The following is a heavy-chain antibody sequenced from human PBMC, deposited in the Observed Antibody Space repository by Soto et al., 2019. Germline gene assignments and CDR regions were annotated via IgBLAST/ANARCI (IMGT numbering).Heavy chain of an antibody. CDR1: GYTFNTYG. Sequence: VQLEQSGPEVKKPGASVKVSCNVSGYTFNTYGISWVRQAPGQGLEWMGWINSYNGNTEYAQSLQGRVTMTTDTSTSTAYMELRSLTSDDTAVYYCARKLVHFYDITAYWGHLDYGGQGTLVTVSS. CDR3: ARKLVHFYDITAYWGHLDY. V-gene: IGHV1-18*01. D-gene: IGHD3-22*01. J-gene: IGHJ4*02. CDR2: INSYNGNT.